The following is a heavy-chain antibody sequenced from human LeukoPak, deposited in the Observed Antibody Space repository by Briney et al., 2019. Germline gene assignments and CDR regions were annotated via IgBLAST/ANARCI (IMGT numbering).Heavy chain of an antibody. CDR3: ARDPSSGYYDY. D-gene: IGHD3-22*01. J-gene: IGHJ4*02. CDR2: VSSSSSYI. Sequence: GGSLRLSCAASGFTFSSYSMNWVRQAPGKGLEWVSSVSSSSSYIYYADSVKGRFTISRDNAKNSLYLQMNSLRAEDTAVYYCARDPSSGYYDYWGQGTLVTVSS. CDR1: GFTFSSYS. V-gene: IGHV3-21*01.